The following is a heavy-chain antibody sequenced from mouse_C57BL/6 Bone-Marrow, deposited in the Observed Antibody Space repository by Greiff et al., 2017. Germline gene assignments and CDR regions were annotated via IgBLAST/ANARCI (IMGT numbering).Heavy chain of an antibody. CDR3: ARCYGSSSGFAY. J-gene: IGHJ3*01. CDR1: GYTFTSYW. V-gene: IGHV1-55*01. Sequence: QVQLQQPGAELVKPGASVKMSCKASGYTFTSYWITWVKQRPGQGLEWIGDIYPGSGSTNYNEKFKSKATLTVDTSSSTAYMQLSSLTSEDSAVYYCARCYGSSSGFAYWGQGTLVTVSA. D-gene: IGHD1-1*01. CDR2: IYPGSGST.